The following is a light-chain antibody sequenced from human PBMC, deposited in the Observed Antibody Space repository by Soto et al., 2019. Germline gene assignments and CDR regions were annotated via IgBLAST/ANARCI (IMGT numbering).Light chain of an antibody. CDR1: SSDVGTYNL. J-gene: IGLJ3*02. Sequence: QSALTQPASVSGSPGQSITISCAGASSDVGTYNLVSWYQQHPGKAPKLMIYEGSKRPSGVSNRFSGSNSGNTASLTISGLQAEDEGDYYCCSYAGSKGVVFGGGTKVTVL. V-gene: IGLV2-23*01. CDR2: EGS. CDR3: CSYAGSKGVV.